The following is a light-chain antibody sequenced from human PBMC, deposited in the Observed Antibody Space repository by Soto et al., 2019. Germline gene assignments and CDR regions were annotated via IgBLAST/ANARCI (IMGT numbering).Light chain of an antibody. Sequence: QSVLTQPTSVSGSPGQSITISCTGSSNDIGAYNYVSWYQQHPGKAPRLLIHGVRDRPSGVPRRFSGSKSGNTASLTVSGLQAVDEADYYCSSYSDTNIYVFGTGTKVTVL. J-gene: IGLJ1*01. V-gene: IGLV2-14*01. CDR3: SSYSDTNIYV. CDR1: SNDIGAYNY. CDR2: GVR.